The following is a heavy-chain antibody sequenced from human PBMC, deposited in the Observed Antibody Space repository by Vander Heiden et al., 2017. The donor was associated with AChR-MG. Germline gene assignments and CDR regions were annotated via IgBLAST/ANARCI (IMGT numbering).Heavy chain of an antibody. Sequence: QVQLVQSGAEVKKPGSSVKVSCKASGGTFSSYTISWVRQAPDQGLEWMGGIIPIFGTANYAQKFQGRVTITADESTRTAYMELSSLRSEDTAIYYCALGSCSTTSCSSSMDVWGQGTTVTVSS. J-gene: IGHJ6*02. CDR3: ALGSCSTTSCSSSMDV. CDR1: GGTFSSYT. V-gene: IGHV1-69*01. D-gene: IGHD2-2*01. CDR2: IIPIFGTA.